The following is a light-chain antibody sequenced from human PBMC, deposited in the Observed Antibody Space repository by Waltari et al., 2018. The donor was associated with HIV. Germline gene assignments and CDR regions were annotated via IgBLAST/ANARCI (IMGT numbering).Light chain of an antibody. CDR2: AAS. CDR3: LQYNNYPQT. CDR1: QVIRND. Sequence: DIQMTQSPSSLSASVGDRVTITCRASQVIRNDIGWYQQKPGKAPKRLIYAASSLQGGVPSKFSGSGSGTEFTLTISSLQPEDSATYYCLQYNNYPQTFGQGTKVEIK. J-gene: IGKJ1*01. V-gene: IGKV1-17*01.